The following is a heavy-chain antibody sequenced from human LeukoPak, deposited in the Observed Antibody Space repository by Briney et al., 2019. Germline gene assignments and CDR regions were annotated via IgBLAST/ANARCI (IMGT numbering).Heavy chain of an antibody. J-gene: IGHJ4*02. D-gene: IGHD3-10*01. CDR3: ARGLWFGELLDGEFFDY. Sequence: PGRSLRLSCAASGFTFSSYGMHWVRQAPGKGLEWVAVISYDGSNKYYADSVKGRFTISRDNSKNTLYLQMNSLRAEDTAVYYCARGLWFGELLDGEFFDYWGQGTLVTVSS. CDR2: ISYDGSNK. CDR1: GFTFSSYG. V-gene: IGHV3-30*03.